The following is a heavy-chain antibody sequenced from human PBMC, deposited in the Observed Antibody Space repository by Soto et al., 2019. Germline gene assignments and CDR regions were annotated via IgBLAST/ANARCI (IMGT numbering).Heavy chain of an antibody. CDR3: AGAGPRGPAVPATYYFDY. J-gene: IGHJ4*02. Sequence: QVQLVQSGAEVKKPGASVKVSCKASGYTFTSYGISWVRQAPGQGLEWMGWISAYNGNTNYAQKLQGRVTMTTDTTTSTAYMELRSLRSDDTAVYYCAGAGPRGPAVPATYYFDYWGQGTLVTVSS. V-gene: IGHV1-18*01. CDR2: ISAYNGNT. CDR1: GYTFTSYG. D-gene: IGHD2-2*01.